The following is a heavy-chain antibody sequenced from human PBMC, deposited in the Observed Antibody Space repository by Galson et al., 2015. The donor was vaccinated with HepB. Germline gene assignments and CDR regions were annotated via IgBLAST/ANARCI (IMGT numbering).Heavy chain of an antibody. CDR3: ARRRYCSGDSCSTGDSSYYGMDV. J-gene: IGHJ6*02. D-gene: IGHD2-15*01. CDR2: IDPSDSYT. CDR1: GYTFTNYW. V-gene: IGHV5-10-1*01. Sequence: QSGAEVKKPGESLRISCTGSGYTFTNYWISWVRQMPGKGLEWMGRIDPSDSYTNYSPSFQGRVTFSGDKSISTAYLQWSSLKASDTAMYYCARRRYCSGDSCSTGDSSYYGMDVWGQGTTVTVSS.